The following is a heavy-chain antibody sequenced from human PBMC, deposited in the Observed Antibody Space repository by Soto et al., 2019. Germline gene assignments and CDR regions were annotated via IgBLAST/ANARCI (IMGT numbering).Heavy chain of an antibody. CDR3: ARGVKDIVVVPAAIGIDRRRDYYYGMDV. CDR2: IYYSGST. D-gene: IGHD2-2*01. V-gene: IGHV4-61*01. CDR1: GGSVSSGSYY. J-gene: IGHJ6*02. Sequence: SETLSLTCTVSGGSVSSGSYYWSWIRQPPGKGLEWIGYIYYSGSTNYNPSLKSRVTISVDTSKNQFSLKLSSVTAADTAVYYCARGVKDIVVVPAAIGIDRRRDYYYGMDVWGQGTTVTVSS.